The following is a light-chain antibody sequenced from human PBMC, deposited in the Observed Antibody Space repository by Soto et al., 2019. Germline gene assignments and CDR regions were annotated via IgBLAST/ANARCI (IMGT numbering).Light chain of an antibody. V-gene: IGKV2-30*01. Sequence: DVVMTQSPLSLPVTLGQPASISCRSSQSLLYSDGNTYLNWFQQRPGQSPRRLIYKVSNRASGVPDRFGGKGSGTDFTLKISSVEAGDVGVYYCMQGTHGTPTFGQGTKVEIK. CDR2: KVS. CDR1: QSLLYSDGNTY. CDR3: MQGTHGTPT. J-gene: IGKJ1*01.